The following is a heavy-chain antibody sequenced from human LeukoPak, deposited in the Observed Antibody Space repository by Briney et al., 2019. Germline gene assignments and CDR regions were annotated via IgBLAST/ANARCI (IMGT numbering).Heavy chain of an antibody. Sequence: ASVKVSCKASGYTFTSYYMHWVRQAPGQGLEWMGLINPSGSSTSYAQKFQGRLSLTRDMSTSTVYMELSSLRSEDTAVYYCARDNSVGDTAWWFDPWGQGTLVTVSS. V-gene: IGHV1-46*01. D-gene: IGHD1-26*01. CDR1: GYTFTSYY. J-gene: IGHJ5*02. CDR2: INPSGSST. CDR3: ARDNSVGDTAWWFDP.